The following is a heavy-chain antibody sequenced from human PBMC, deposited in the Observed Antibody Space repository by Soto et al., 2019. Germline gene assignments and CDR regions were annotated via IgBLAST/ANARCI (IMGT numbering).Heavy chain of an antibody. Sequence: QVQLQESGPGLVRPSETLSLTCTVSGDSLSTYYWSWIRQPAGERLEWIGRIHDTGRTNYNPSLKSRVTMSVDTSKNQFSLRVNSVTAAVTAVYYCARESVSGTYRFDSWGQGTLVTVSS. J-gene: IGHJ4*02. CDR2: IHDTGRT. D-gene: IGHD3-16*02. CDR3: ARESVSGTYRFDS. CDR1: GDSLSTYY. V-gene: IGHV4-4*07.